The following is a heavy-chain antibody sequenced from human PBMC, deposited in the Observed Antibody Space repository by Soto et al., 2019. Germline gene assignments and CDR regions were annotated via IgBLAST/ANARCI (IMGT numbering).Heavy chain of an antibody. Sequence: LRLSCAATGFMFGTYWMSWVRQAPGKGLEWVANIKHDGNEKYYADSVKGRFTVSRDNVKNFLHLQMSSLRGDDTGVYFCVRATLSWGHYYFRGLDVWGQGTTVTVSS. V-gene: IGHV3-7*01. D-gene: IGHD3-22*01. CDR2: IKHDGNEK. CDR1: GFMFGTYW. CDR3: VRATLSWGHYYFRGLDV. J-gene: IGHJ6*02.